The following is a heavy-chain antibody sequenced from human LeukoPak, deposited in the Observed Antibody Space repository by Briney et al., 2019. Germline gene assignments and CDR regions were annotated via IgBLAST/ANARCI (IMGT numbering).Heavy chain of an antibody. J-gene: IGHJ4*02. V-gene: IGHV4-39*01. D-gene: IGHD1-26*01. Sequence: SETLSLTCTVSGGSIIGRSCCWGWIRQPPGKGLEWIGTIYYSGSTYYNPSLKSRVTISVDTSKNQFSLRLSSVTAADTAVYYCARQVYSGTHYFDYWGQGTLVTVSS. CDR3: ARQVYSGTHYFDY. CDR1: GGSIIGRSCC. CDR2: IYYSGST.